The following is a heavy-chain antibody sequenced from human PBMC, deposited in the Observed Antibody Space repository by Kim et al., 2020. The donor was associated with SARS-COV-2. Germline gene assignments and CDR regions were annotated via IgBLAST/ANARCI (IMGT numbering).Heavy chain of an antibody. V-gene: IGHV3-7*01. J-gene: IGHJ4*02. Sequence: DGSERYYLPSVKGRFTISRDNAKNSLYLQMNSLRADDTAVYYCAREWGYWGQGTLVTVSS. CDR2: DGSER. CDR3: AREWGY. D-gene: IGHD1-26*01.